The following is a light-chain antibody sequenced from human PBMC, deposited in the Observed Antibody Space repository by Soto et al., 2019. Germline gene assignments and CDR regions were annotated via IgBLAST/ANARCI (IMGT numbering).Light chain of an antibody. CDR1: QSVSSN. V-gene: IGKV3-15*01. J-gene: IGKJ4*01. CDR3: QQYNSWPLT. CDR2: GAS. Sequence: EIVMTQSPATLSVSPGERATLSCRASQSVSSNLARYQQKPGQAPRLLIYGASTRATAIPATFSGSGSGTEFTLTISSLQSEDFGVYYCQQYNSWPLTFGGGTKVEIK.